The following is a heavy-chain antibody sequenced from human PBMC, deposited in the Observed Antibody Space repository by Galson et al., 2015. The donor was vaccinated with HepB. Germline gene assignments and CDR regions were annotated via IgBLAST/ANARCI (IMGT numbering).Heavy chain of an antibody. CDR1: GYTFNTYG. V-gene: IGHV1-18*01. CDR3: ARGALVVAVGATPNNWFDP. CDR2: VNIYNGDV. Sequence: SVKVSCKASGYTFNTYGINWLRQAPGQGLKWMGRVNIYNGDVQYAPELQDRLTMTTDTPTSTAYMELKILTSDDTAVYYCARGALVVAVGATPNNWFDPWGRGTLVTVSS. D-gene: IGHD2-15*01. J-gene: IGHJ5*02.